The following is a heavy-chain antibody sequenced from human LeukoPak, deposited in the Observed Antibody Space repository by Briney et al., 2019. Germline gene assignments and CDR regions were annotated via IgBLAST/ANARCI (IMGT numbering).Heavy chain of an antibody. CDR3: ARDLVVPASYYYYYGMDV. V-gene: IGHV1-2*06. CDR2: INPNSGGT. D-gene: IGHD2-2*01. CDR1: GYTFTSYY. Sequence: ASVKVSCKASGYTFTSYYMHWVRQAPGQGLEWMGRINPNSGGTNYAQKFQGRVTMTRDTSISTAYMELSRLRSDDTAVYYCARDLVVPASYYYYYGMDVWGQGTTVTVSS. J-gene: IGHJ6*02.